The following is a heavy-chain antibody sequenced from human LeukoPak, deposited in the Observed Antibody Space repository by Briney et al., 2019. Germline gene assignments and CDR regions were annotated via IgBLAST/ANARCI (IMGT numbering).Heavy chain of an antibody. D-gene: IGHD2-15*01. J-gene: IGHJ3*02. CDR3: ARGNTLPSGPRAFDI. Sequence: GRSLRLSCAASGFTFSSYAMHWVRQAPGKGLEWVAVISYDGSNKYYADSVKGRFTISRDNSKNTLYLQMNSLRAEDTAVYYCARGNTLPSGPRAFDIRGQGTMVTVSS. CDR2: ISYDGSNK. CDR1: GFTFSSYA. V-gene: IGHV3-30-3*01.